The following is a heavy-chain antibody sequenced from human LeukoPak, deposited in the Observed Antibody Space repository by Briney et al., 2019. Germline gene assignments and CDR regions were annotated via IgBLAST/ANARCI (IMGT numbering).Heavy chain of an antibody. J-gene: IGHJ6*03. Sequence: PGGSLRLSCAASGFPFSTYDMTWVRQAPGKALEWVSAIRVTDGSAYYADPVKGRFTISRDNSKNTLYLQMNSLRAEDTAKYYCAKGSCSSHICYYFYYMDVWGKGTTVTVSS. CDR2: IRVTDGSA. D-gene: IGHD2-2*01. CDR3: AKGSCSSHICYYFYYMDV. V-gene: IGHV3-23*01. CDR1: GFPFSTYD.